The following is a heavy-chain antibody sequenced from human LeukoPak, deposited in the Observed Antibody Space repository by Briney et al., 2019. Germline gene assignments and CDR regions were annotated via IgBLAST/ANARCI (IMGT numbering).Heavy chain of an antibody. Sequence: GGSLRLSCAASGFTFSSYAMSWVRQAPGKGLECVSGITGSGDSTYHADSVKGRFTISRDNSQNTLFLQISSLRAEDSAIFYCAKGSASGRPYYFDSWGQGILVTVSS. V-gene: IGHV3-23*01. J-gene: IGHJ4*02. CDR3: AKGSASGRPYYFDS. CDR2: ITGSGDST. CDR1: GFTFSSYA. D-gene: IGHD2-15*01.